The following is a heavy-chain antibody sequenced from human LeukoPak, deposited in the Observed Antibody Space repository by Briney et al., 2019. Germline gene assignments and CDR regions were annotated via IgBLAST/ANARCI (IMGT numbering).Heavy chain of an antibody. J-gene: IGHJ3*02. D-gene: IGHD3-9*01. CDR1: GFSFGNFA. V-gene: IGHV3-23*01. CDR3: AKDLFMKNEIFDSFDI. CDR2: IGGRADDT. Sequence: GGSLRLSCAASGFSFGNFAMNWVRQSPGKGLEWVSHIGGRADDTYYTDSVKGRFTISRDNSKNTMYLQMNSLRAEDTAVYYCAKDLFMKNEIFDSFDIWGQGTMVTVSS.